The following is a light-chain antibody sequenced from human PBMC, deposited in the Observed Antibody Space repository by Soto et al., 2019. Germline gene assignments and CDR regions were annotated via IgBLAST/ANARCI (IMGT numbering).Light chain of an antibody. CDR2: DAS. CDR1: QSITVNY. Sequence: EIVLTQSPRTLSLSPGERATLSCRASQSITVNYLAWYQQKPGQAPRLLIYDASARATGIPDRFSGSGSGTDFSLTISRLEPEDFAVYYCQQYGSSVWTFGQGTKVEIK. J-gene: IGKJ1*01. CDR3: QQYGSSVWT. V-gene: IGKV3-20*01.